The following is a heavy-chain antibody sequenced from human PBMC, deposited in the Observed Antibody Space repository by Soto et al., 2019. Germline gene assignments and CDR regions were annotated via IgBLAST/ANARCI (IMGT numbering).Heavy chain of an antibody. V-gene: IGHV3-48*02. CDR3: ASNWIQLYYFDY. D-gene: IGHD5-18*01. J-gene: IGHJ4*02. CDR2: ISRSSDSI. Sequence: GGSLRLSCAASGFSFSSFSMNWVRQAPGKGLEWVSYISRSSDSIYYTDSVKGRFTISRDNAKNSLYLQMNSLRDEDTAVYYSASNWIQLYYFDYWGQGTLVTVSS. CDR1: GFSFSSFS.